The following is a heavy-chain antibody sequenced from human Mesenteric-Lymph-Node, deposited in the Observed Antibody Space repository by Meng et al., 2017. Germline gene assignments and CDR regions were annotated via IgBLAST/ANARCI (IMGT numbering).Heavy chain of an antibody. V-gene: IGHV3-33*01. CDR1: VFTFGSHG. Sequence: QVKLVGSGGGVVQPGSSLSPPWSASVFTFGSHGMHWIRQAPGKGLEWVAGLWYDASKKYYADSVKGRFTISRDIFKITLYLEMNSLRAEDTALYYCARHISSSGWDQWGQGTLVTVSS. J-gene: IGHJ4*02. D-gene: IGHD1-14*01. CDR2: LWYDASKK. CDR3: ARHISSSGWDQ.